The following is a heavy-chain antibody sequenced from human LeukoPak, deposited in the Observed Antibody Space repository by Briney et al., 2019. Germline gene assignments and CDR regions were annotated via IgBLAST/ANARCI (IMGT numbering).Heavy chain of an antibody. D-gene: IGHD3-22*01. Sequence: GGSLRLSCAASGFTFGSYAMHWVRQAPGKGLEWVAVISYDGSNKYYADSVKGRFTISRDNSKNTLYLQMNSLRAEDTAVYYCARTLYDYDSSGYVDAFDIWGQGTMVTVSS. J-gene: IGHJ3*02. V-gene: IGHV3-30*01. CDR3: ARTLYDYDSSGYVDAFDI. CDR2: ISYDGSNK. CDR1: GFTFGSYA.